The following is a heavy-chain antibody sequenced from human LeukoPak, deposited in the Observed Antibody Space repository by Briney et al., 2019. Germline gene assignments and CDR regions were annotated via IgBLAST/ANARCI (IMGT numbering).Heavy chain of an antibody. Sequence: PSETLSLTCPVSGGSITNYYWSWIRQPPGKGLEWIAYIYYSEDTNYNPSLKSRVTISVDTSKSQFSLKLSSVTAADTAVYFCAGARRESGGYPHYFDYWGQGTLVTVSS. D-gene: IGHD3-22*01. J-gene: IGHJ4*02. CDR3: AGARRESGGYPHYFDY. V-gene: IGHV4-59*08. CDR2: IYYSEDT. CDR1: GGSITNYY.